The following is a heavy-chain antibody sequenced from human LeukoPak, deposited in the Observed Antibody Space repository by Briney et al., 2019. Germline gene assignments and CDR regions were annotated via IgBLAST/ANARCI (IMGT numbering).Heavy chain of an antibody. D-gene: IGHD6-13*01. CDR1: GYSFTSYW. V-gene: IGHV5-51*01. J-gene: IGHJ6*04. CDR3: ARTYSSSWYPYGMDV. Sequence: GESLKISCKGSGYSFTSYWIGWVRQMPGKGLERMGIIYPGDSDTRDSPSFQGQVTISADKSIRTAYLQWSSLKASDTAMYYCARTYSSSWYPYGMDVWGKGTTVTVSS. CDR2: IYPGDSDT.